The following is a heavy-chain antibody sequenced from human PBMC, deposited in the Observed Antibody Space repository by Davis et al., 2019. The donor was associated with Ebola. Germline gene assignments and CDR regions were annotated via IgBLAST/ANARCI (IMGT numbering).Heavy chain of an antibody. Sequence: GESLKISCAASGFTVSSNYMSWVRQAPGKGLEWVSVIYSGGSTYYADSVKGRFTISRDNSKNSLYLQMNSLRAEDTALYYCAKAVGNIGSSWYPDYWGQGTLVTVSS. D-gene: IGHD6-13*01. CDR3: AKAVGNIGSSWYPDY. CDR1: GFTVSSNY. J-gene: IGHJ4*02. V-gene: IGHV3-53*05. CDR2: IYSGGST.